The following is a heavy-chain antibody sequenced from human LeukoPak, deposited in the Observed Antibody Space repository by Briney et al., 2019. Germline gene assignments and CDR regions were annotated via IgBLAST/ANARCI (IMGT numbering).Heavy chain of an antibody. CDR2: INTDGSST. J-gene: IGHJ5*02. Sequence: QTGGSLRLSCAASGFTFSSYWMHWVRHAPGKGLVWVSRINTDGSSTSYADSVKGRFTISRDNAKNTLYLQMNSLRAEDTAVYYCAVGPAAIHNWFDPWGQGTLVTVSS. V-gene: IGHV3-74*01. D-gene: IGHD2-2*01. CDR1: GFTFSSYW. CDR3: AVGPAAIHNWFDP.